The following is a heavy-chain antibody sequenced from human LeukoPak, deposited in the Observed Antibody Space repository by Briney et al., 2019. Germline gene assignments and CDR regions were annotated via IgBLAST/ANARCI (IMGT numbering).Heavy chain of an antibody. CDR3: ARDNSYYYDSSGYYYY. V-gene: IGHV3-7*04. Sequence: PGGSLRLSCAASGFTFSSYWMSWVRQAPGKGLEWVANIKQDGSEKYYVDSVKSRFTISRDNAKNSLYLQMNSLRAEDTAVYYCARDNSYYYDSSGYYYYWGQGTLVTVSS. CDR2: IKQDGSEK. CDR1: GFTFSSYW. J-gene: IGHJ4*02. D-gene: IGHD3-22*01.